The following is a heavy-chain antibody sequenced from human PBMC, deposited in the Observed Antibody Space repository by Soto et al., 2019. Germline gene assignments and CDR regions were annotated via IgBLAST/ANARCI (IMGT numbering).Heavy chain of an antibody. Sequence: VQLQQWGAGLLKPSETLSLTCAVYGGSFSGYYWSWIRQPPGKGLEWIGEINHSGSTNYNPSLKSRVTISVDTSKNQASLKLSSVTAADTAVYYCARGGGYYYMDVWGKGTTVTVSS. V-gene: IGHV4-34*01. D-gene: IGHD3-10*01. J-gene: IGHJ6*03. CDR2: INHSGST. CDR1: GGSFSGYY. CDR3: ARGGGYYYMDV.